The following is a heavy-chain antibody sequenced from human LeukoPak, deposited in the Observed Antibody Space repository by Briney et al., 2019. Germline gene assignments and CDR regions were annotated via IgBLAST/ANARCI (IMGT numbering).Heavy chain of an antibody. Sequence: QPGGSLRLSWEASGFTFSAYAMTWVRQAPGKGLEWVSGISGGGGSTFYAASVKGRFTISRDNSNITLYLQMNSLRAEGTAVYYCAQERLLWFGELGGAFDIWGQGTMVTESS. CDR2: ISGGGGST. J-gene: IGHJ3*02. D-gene: IGHD3-10*01. CDR1: GFTFSAYA. V-gene: IGHV3-23*01. CDR3: AQERLLWFGELGGAFDI.